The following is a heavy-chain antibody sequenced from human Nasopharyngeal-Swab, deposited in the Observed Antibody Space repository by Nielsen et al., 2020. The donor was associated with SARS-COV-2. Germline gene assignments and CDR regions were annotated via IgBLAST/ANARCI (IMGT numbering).Heavy chain of an antibody. CDR2: ISSSSGYI. D-gene: IGHD1-1*01. CDR1: GFTFSSYS. CDR3: ARSQGERRAGAFDI. Sequence: GGSLRLSCAASGFTFSSYSMNWVRQAPGKGLEWVSSISSSSGYIYYADSVKGRFTISRDNAKNSLYLQMNSLRAEDTAVYYCARSQGERRAGAFDIWGQGTMVTVSS. J-gene: IGHJ3*02. V-gene: IGHV3-21*01.